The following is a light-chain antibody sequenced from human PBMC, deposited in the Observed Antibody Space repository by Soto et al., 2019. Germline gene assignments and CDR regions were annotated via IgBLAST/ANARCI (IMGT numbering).Light chain of an antibody. V-gene: IGKV3-11*01. Sequence: EIVMTQSPATLSVSPGERATLSCRASQSVNNNLAWYQQKPGQAPRLLIYDASNRATGIPARFSGSGSGTDFTLTISSLEPEDFAVYYCQQRSNWPSITFGQGTRLEIK. J-gene: IGKJ5*01. CDR1: QSVNNN. CDR2: DAS. CDR3: QQRSNWPSIT.